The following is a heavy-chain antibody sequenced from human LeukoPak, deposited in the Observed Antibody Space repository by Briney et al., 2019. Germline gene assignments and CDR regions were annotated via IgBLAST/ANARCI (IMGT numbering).Heavy chain of an antibody. V-gene: IGHV3-30*18. J-gene: IGHJ4*02. Sequence: GGSLRLSCAASGFTFSSYGMHWVRQAPGKGLEWVAVISYDGSDKYYADSVKGRFTISRDNSKNTLYLQMNSLRAEDPAVYSCAKDAFSSGWELFDYWGRGTLVTVSS. CDR2: ISYDGSDK. D-gene: IGHD6-19*01. CDR1: GFTFSSYG. CDR3: AKDAFSSGWELFDY.